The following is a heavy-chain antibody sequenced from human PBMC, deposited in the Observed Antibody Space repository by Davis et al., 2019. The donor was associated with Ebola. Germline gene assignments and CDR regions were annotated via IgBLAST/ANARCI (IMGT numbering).Heavy chain of an antibody. CDR3: ARDSVAGTDYYGMDV. V-gene: IGHV3-53*04. D-gene: IGHD6-19*01. J-gene: IGHJ6*02. CDR2: IYSGGST. CDR1: GFTVSSNY. Sequence: GGSLRLSCAASGFTVSSNYMSWVRQAPGKGLGWVSVIYSGGSTYYADSVKGRFTISRHNSKNTLYLQMNSLRAEDTAVYYCARDSVAGTDYYGMDVWGQGTTVTVSS.